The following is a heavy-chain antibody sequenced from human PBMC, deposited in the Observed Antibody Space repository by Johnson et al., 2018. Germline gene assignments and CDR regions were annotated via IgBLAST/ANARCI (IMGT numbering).Heavy chain of an antibody. J-gene: IGHJ6*03. Sequence: QVQLVQSGAEVKKXGSSVKVSCKASGGTFSSYAISWVRQAPGQGLEWMGGILPIFGTANSAQKFQGRVPITADESTSTAYMELSSRRSEDTAVYYFAKDSKTQWLVRFYYYYMDVWGKGTTVTVSS. CDR3: AKDSKTQWLVRFYYYYMDV. CDR1: GGTFSSYA. D-gene: IGHD6-19*01. CDR2: ILPIFGTA. V-gene: IGHV1-69*12.